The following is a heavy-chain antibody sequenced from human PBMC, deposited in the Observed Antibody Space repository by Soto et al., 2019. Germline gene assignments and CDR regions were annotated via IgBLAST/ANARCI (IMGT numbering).Heavy chain of an antibody. Sequence: QVQLVQSGAEVKKPGSSVKVSCKASGGTFSSYAISWVRQAPGQGLEWMGGIIPIFGTANYAQKFQGRVTITADESTSTAYMEVSSLRSEDTAVYYCASDYDFWSGYPEPYYYYYGMDVWGQGTTVTVSS. CDR3: ASDYDFWSGYPEPYYYYYGMDV. CDR2: IIPIFGTA. CDR1: GGTFSSYA. V-gene: IGHV1-69*01. J-gene: IGHJ6*02. D-gene: IGHD3-3*01.